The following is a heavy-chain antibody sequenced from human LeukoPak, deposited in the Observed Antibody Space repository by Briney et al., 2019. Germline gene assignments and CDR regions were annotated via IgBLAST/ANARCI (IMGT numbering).Heavy chain of an antibody. CDR2: ISWDGGST. CDR1: GLTFDDYA. V-gene: IGHV3-43D*03. Sequence: GGSLRLSCAASGLTFDDYAMHWVRQAPGKGLELVSLISWDGGSTYYADSVKGRFTISRDNAKSSLYLQMNSLRAEDTAVYYCAREPWSIAYCSSTNCGLNSWGQGTLVTVSS. J-gene: IGHJ4*02. D-gene: IGHD2-2*01. CDR3: AREPWSIAYCSSTNCGLNS.